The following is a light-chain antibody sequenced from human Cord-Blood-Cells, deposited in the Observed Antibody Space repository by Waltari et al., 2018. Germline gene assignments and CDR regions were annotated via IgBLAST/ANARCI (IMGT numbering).Light chain of an antibody. CDR2: EGS. Sequence: QSALTQPASVSGSPGQSITISCTGTSSDVGGSNLVSWYQQHAGKAPKLMTYEGSKRPSGVSNRFSGCKSGNAASLTISALQDEDEADYYCCSYAGSSTCVFGTGTKVTVL. J-gene: IGLJ1*01. CDR3: CSYAGSSTCV. CDR1: SSDVGGSNL. V-gene: IGLV2-23*01.